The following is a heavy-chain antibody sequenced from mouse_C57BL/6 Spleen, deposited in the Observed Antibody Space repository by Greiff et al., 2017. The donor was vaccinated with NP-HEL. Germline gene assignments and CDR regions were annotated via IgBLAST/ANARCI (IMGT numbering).Heavy chain of an antibody. V-gene: IGHV14-4*01. Sequence: EVQLQQSGAELVRPGASVKLSCTASGFNIKDDYMHWVKQRPEHGLEWIGWLDPENGDTEYASKFQGKATITADTSSNTAYLQLSSLTSEDTAVYYCTTGFTTVVAKGDYWGPGTTLTVSS. CDR2: LDPENGDT. CDR1: GFNIKDDY. CDR3: TTGFTTVVAKGDY. J-gene: IGHJ2*01. D-gene: IGHD1-1*01.